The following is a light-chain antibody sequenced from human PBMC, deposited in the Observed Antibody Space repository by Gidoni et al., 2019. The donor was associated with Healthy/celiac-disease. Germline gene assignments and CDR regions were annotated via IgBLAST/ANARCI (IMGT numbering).Light chain of an antibody. CDR3: SSYAGSNNVV. CDR1: SSDVGGYNY. CDR2: EVS. J-gene: IGLJ2*01. V-gene: IGLV2-8*01. Sequence: QSALTQPPSASGSPGQPVTISCTGTSSDVGGYNYFSLYPQHPGNAPKLMIYEVSKRPSGVPDRFSGSKSGNTASLTVSGLQAEDEADYYCSSYAGSNNVVFGGGTKLTVL.